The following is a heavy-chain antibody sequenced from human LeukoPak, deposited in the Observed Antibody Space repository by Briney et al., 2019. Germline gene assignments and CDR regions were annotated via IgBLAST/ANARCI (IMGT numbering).Heavy chain of an antibody. CDR3: VRHGYTYDNRGKWFDP. D-gene: IGHD5-18*01. V-gene: IGHV5-51*01. CDR2: IYPGDSDT. Sequence: GESLKISCKASGYTFTSYWIGWVRQMPGKGLEWMGIIYPGDSDTRYSPSFQGQVTISADKSITTVYLQWSSLEASDTAMFYCVRHGYTYDNRGKWFDPWGQGTLVTVSS. CDR1: GYTFTSYW. J-gene: IGHJ5*02.